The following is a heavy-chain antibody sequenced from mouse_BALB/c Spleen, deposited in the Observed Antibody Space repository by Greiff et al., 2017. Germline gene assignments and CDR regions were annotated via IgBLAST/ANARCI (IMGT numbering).Heavy chain of an antibody. J-gene: IGHJ4*01. Sequence: QVHLQQPGAELVKPAASVKLSCQASGYTFPSYWMHWVKQRPGQGLEWIGEIDPSDSYPNYNPKFKGKATLTVDKSSSTAYMQLSSLTSEDSAVYDGARGEVRRAMDYWGQGTSVTVAS. CDR3: ARGEVRRAMDY. V-gene: IGHV1-69*02. D-gene: IGHD2-14*01. CDR1: GYTFPSYW. CDR2: IDPSDSYP.